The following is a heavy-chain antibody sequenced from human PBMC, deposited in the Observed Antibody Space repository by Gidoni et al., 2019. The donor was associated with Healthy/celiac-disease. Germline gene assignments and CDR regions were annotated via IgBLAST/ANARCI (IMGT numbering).Heavy chain of an antibody. CDR1: GSSFTSYW. CDR3: ARLPGAHTHFDY. Sequence: EVQLVQSGAEVKKPCESLQISCKGSGSSFTSYWIGWVRQMTGKGLEWMGIIYPGDSDTRYRPAFQGQVTISADKSISTAYLQWSSLKASDTDMYYCARLPGAHTHFDYWGQGTLVTVSS. V-gene: IGHV5-51*03. D-gene: IGHD3-10*01. CDR2: IYPGDSDT. J-gene: IGHJ4*02.